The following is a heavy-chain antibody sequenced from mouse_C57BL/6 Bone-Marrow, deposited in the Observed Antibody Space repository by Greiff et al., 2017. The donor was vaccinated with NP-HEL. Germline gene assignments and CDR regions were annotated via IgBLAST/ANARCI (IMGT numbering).Heavy chain of an antibody. V-gene: IGHV5-17*01. J-gene: IGHJ4*01. Sequence: EVKVVESGGGLVKPGGSLKLSCAASGFTFSDYGMHWVRQAPEKGLAWVAYISSGSSTVSYADTVQGRFTISRDNAKNTLFLQMTSLRSEDTAMYYCARPLYYGSFYAMDYWGQGTSVTVSS. D-gene: IGHD1-1*01. CDR1: GFTFSDYG. CDR2: ISSGSSTV. CDR3: ARPLYYGSFYAMDY.